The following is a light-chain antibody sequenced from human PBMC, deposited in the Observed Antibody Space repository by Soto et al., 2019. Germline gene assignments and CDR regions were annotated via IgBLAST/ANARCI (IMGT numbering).Light chain of an antibody. CDR1: SSNIGVNT. CDR2: SSN. J-gene: IGLJ1*01. CDR3: AAWDDSLNACV. V-gene: IGLV1-44*01. Sequence: QSVVTQPPSASGTPGQGVTISCSGSSSNIGVNTVNWYQQLPGTAPKLLIYSSNQRPSGVPDRFSGSKSGTSAFLDISGLQSEDEAEYYCAAWDDSLNACVFGTGTKVTVL.